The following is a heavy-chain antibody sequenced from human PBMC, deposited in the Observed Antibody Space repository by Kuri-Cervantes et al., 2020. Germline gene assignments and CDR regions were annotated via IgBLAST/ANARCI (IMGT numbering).Heavy chain of an antibody. CDR3: ARGGGSSWPTFEF. J-gene: IGHJ4*02. D-gene: IGHD6-13*01. Sequence: SQTLSLTCAVYGGSFSGYYWSWIRQPPGKGLEWIGEINHSGSTNYNPSLKSRVTISVDTSKNQFSLKLSSVTDADTAVYYCARGGGSSWPTFEFWGQGTLVTVSS. CDR2: INHSGST. V-gene: IGHV4-34*01. CDR1: GGSFSGYY.